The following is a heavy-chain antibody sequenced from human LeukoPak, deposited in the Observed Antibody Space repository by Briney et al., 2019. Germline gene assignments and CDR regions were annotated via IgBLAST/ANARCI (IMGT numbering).Heavy chain of an antibody. CDR1: GGSITSTSYY. Sequence: SETLSLTCTVSGGSITSTSYYWGWIRQPPGKGLEWIGTIYNSGSTYYNPSLKSRVTMSVDTSKNQFSLKVRSVTAADTAVYYCARQIFGSTRGYSGFDYWGQGTLVTVSS. V-gene: IGHV4-39*01. CDR2: IYNSGST. CDR3: ARQIFGSTRGYSGFDY. J-gene: IGHJ4*02. D-gene: IGHD5-18*01.